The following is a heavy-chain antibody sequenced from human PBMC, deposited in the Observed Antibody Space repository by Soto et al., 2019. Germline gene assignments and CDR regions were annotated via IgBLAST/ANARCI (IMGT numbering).Heavy chain of an antibody. D-gene: IGHD4-17*01. Sequence: PGGSLRLSCAASGFTFSSYAMSWVRQAPGKGLEWVSAISGSGGSTYYADSVKGRFTISRDNSKNALYLQMNSLRAEDTAVYYCAKDHDYDPSLDVWGQGTTVTVSS. J-gene: IGHJ6*02. V-gene: IGHV3-23*01. CDR2: ISGSGGST. CDR3: AKDHDYDPSLDV. CDR1: GFTFSSYA.